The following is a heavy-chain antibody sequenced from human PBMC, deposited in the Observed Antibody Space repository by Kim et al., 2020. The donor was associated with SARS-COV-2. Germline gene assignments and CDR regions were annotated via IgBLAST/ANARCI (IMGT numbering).Heavy chain of an antibody. J-gene: IGHJ4*02. CDR3: AKDARYCYGTTFSPGDRRGAFDG. CDR1: GFNFDTFA. CDR2: VSGSGVTT. V-gene: IGHV3-23*01. D-gene: IGHD3-16*02. Sequence: GGSLRLSCRASGFNFDTFAMAWVRQAPGKGLEWVSHVSGSGVTTYVADSVKGRFTISRDNSKNTLVLQMSSLRAEDTGLYYCAKDARYCYGTTFSPGDRRGAFDGWGQGTPVTV.